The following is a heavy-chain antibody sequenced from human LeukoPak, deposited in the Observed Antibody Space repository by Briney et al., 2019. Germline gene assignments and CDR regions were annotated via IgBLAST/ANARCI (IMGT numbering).Heavy chain of an antibody. V-gene: IGHV3-66*01. J-gene: IGHJ4*02. D-gene: IGHD6-6*01. Sequence: GGSLRLSCAASGFTVSSNYMSWVRQAPGKGLEWVSVIYSGGSTYYADSMKGRFTISRDNSKNTLYLQMNSLRAEDTAVYYCARGVYSWPPNYFDYWGQGTLVTVSS. CDR3: ARGVYSWPPNYFDY. CDR1: GFTVSSNY. CDR2: IYSGGST.